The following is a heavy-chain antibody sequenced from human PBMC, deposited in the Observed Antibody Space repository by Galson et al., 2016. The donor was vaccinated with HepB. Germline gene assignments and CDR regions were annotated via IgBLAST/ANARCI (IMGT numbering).Heavy chain of an antibody. CDR3: THRRPGPGHHFDY. J-gene: IGHJ4*02. CDR1: GFSLTTYGVG. CDR2: IFWDDDN. Sequence: PALVKPTQTLTLTCTLSGFSLTTYGVGVGWIRQPPGKALEWLDLIFWDDDNAYSPTLKSRLTISKDTSKNQVVLMMTNMDPVDTATYYCTHRRPGPGHHFDYWGQGNLVTVSS. V-gene: IGHV2-5*02. D-gene: IGHD2-8*02.